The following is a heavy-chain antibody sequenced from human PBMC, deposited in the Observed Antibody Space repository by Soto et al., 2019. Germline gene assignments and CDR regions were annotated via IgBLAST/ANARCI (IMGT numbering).Heavy chain of an antibody. CDR1: GGTFSSYA. D-gene: IGHD3-3*01. J-gene: IGHJ6*02. CDR3: ARGPRGTIFGVVIYSWHGMDV. Sequence: QVQLVQSGAEVKKPGSSVKDSCKASGGTFSSYAISCVRQAPGQGLDWMGGSIPIFGTANYAQKFQCRVTITAAESTSTAYMGLSSLRSEATAVYYCARGPRGTIFGVVIYSWHGMDVWGQVTTVTVSS. CDR2: SIPIFGTA. V-gene: IGHV1-69*01.